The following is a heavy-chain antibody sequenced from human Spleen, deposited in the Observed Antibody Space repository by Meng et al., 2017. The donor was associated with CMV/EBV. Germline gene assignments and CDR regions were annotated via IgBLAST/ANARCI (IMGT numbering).Heavy chain of an antibody. CDR2: VSRNSSYI. D-gene: IGHD6-13*01. Sequence: GESLKISCAASGFTFSSYSMNWVRQAPGKGLEWVSSVSRNSSYIYYADSMKGRFTISRDNAKNSLYLQMNSLRAEDTAVYYCARSMAAGTYYYGMDVWGQGTAVTVSS. J-gene: IGHJ6*02. CDR1: GFTFSSYS. V-gene: IGHV3-21*01. CDR3: ARSMAAGTYYYGMDV.